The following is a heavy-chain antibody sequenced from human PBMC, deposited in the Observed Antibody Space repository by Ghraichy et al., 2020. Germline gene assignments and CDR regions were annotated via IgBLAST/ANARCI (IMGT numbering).Heavy chain of an antibody. V-gene: IGHV3-23*01. CDR2: ISSSGGST. D-gene: IGHD3-3*01. CDR3: AKDCRDDFWSGYFRGFDY. J-gene: IGHJ4*02. CDR1: GFTFSSYT. Sequence: GGSLRLSCAASGFTFSSYTMSWVRQAPGKGLEWVSAISSSGGSTYYADSVKGRFTISRDNSKNTLYLQMNSLRADDTAVYYCAKDCRDDFWSGYFRGFDYWGQGTLVTVSS.